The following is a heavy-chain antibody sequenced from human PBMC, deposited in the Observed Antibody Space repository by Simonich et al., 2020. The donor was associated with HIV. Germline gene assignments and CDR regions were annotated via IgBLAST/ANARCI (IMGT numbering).Heavy chain of an antibody. CDR1: GFTFDDYA. J-gene: IGHJ4*02. D-gene: IGHD3-10*01. Sequence: EVQLVESGGGLVQPGRSLSLSCAASGFTFDDYAMHWVRQAPGKGMEWVSRISWNSCSIGYADSVKGRFTISRDNAKNSLYLQMNSLRAEDTALYYCAKDKWAYYGSGSPVYWGQGTLVTVSS. CDR2: ISWNSCSI. V-gene: IGHV3-9*01. CDR3: AKDKWAYYGSGSPVY.